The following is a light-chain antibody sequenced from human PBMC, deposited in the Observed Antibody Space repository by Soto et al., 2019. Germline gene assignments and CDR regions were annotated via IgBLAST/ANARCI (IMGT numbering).Light chain of an antibody. CDR3: QQYSASPST. CDR1: QSVSSSY. J-gene: IGKJ2*01. V-gene: IGKV3-20*01. Sequence: EIVLTQSPGTLSLSPGERATLSCRASQSVSSSYLVWYQQKPGQALRLLIYGASSRATGIPDRFSGSGSGTDFALTISRLEPEDFAVYYCQQYSASPSTCGQGIKLEIK. CDR2: GAS.